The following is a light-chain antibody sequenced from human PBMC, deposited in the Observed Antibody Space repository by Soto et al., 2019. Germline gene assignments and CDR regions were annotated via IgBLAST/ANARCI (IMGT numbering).Light chain of an antibody. CDR1: QSISSY. CDR3: QQSYSTPPT. Sequence: DIQMTQSPSSLSASVGVRVTITCRASQSISSYLNWYQQKPGKAPKLLIYAASSFQSGVPSRFSCSGSGTDFTLTISSLQPEDFATYYCQQSYSTPPTFGQGTKVDIK. J-gene: IGKJ1*01. CDR2: AAS. V-gene: IGKV1-39*01.